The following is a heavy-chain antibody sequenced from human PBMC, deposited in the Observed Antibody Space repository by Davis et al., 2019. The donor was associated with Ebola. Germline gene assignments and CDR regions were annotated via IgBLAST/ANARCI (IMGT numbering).Heavy chain of an antibody. V-gene: IGHV3-73*01. CDR3: TSSPPQGYYYGSGSPP. CDR1: GFTFSGSA. CDR2: IRSKANSYAT. D-gene: IGHD3-10*01. Sequence: PGGSLRLSCAASGFTFSGSAMHWVRQASGKGLEWVGRIRSKANSYATAYAASVKGRFTISRDDSKNTAYLQMNSLKTEDTAVYYCTSSPPQGYYYGSGSPPWGQGTLVTVSS. J-gene: IGHJ5*02.